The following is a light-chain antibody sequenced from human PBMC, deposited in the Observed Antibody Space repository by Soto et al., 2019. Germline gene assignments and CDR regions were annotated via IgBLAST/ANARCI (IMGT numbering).Light chain of an antibody. V-gene: IGKV3-15*01. J-gene: IGKJ1*01. CDR3: QQYNNWPRT. CDR1: QSVSSN. Sequence: EMVMTQSPATLSVSPGGRATLSCRASQSVSSNLAWYQQKPGQAPRLLIYGASTRATGIPARFSGSGSGTEFTLTISSLQSEDFAVYYCQQYNNWPRTFGQGTKV. CDR2: GAS.